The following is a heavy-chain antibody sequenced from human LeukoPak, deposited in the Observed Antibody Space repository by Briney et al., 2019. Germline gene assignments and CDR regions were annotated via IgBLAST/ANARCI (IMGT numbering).Heavy chain of an antibody. CDR2: ISAGGDFV. D-gene: IGHD3-16*01. Sequence: GGSLRLSCAASGFPFSTHSLNWVRQAPGKGLEWVSSISAGGDFVYYGDSVKGRFTISRDNSKNTLYLQMNSLRAEDTAVYYCARVGHPEYYYYMDVWGKGTTVTVSS. J-gene: IGHJ6*03. CDR1: GFPFSTHS. V-gene: IGHV3-21*01. CDR3: ARVGHPEYYYYMDV.